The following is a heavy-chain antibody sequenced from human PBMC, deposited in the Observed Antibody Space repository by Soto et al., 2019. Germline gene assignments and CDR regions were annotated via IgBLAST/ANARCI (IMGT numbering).Heavy chain of an antibody. CDR1: GGTFSSYA. J-gene: IGHJ6*02. Sequence: GASVKVSCKASGGTFSSYAICWARQAPGQGLEWMGGIIPIFGTANYAQKFQGRVTITADESTSTAYMELSSLRSEDTAVYYCASCNWNLMRSGYYYYGTDFWGQGTMVTVSS. V-gene: IGHV1-69*13. D-gene: IGHD1-1*01. CDR2: IIPIFGTA. CDR3: ASCNWNLMRSGYYYYGTDF.